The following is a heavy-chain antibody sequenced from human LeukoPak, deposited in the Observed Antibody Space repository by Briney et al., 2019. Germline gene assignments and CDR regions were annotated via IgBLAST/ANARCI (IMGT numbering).Heavy chain of an antibody. Sequence: GGALRLSCAASGFTFRSYAMSWVRQAPGKGLEWVSGISGSGGSTYYADSVKGRFTISRDNSKNTLYLQMNSLRAEDTAVYYCAKEYSGSTHYYGVDVWGQGTTVTVSS. V-gene: IGHV3-23*01. J-gene: IGHJ6*02. CDR2: ISGSGGST. CDR3: AKEYSGSTHYYGVDV. D-gene: IGHD1-26*01. CDR1: GFTFRSYA.